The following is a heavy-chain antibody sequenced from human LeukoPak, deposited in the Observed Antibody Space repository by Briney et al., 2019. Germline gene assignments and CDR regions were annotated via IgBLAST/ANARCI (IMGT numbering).Heavy chain of an antibody. V-gene: IGHV3-48*01. CDR2: ISSSSSTT. Sequence: GGSLRLSCAASGFTFSSYSMNWVRQAPGKGLEWVSYISSSSSTTYYADSVKGRFTISRDNAQNALYLQMNSLRAEDTAVYYCARSLNTSPAEYFQHWGKGTLVTAPS. J-gene: IGHJ1*01. CDR3: ARSLNTSPAEYFQH. CDR1: GFTFSSYS.